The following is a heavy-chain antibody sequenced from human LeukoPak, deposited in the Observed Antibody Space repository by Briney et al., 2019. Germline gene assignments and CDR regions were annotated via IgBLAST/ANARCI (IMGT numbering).Heavy chain of an antibody. CDR2: SGSTT. CDR1: GYIFSNYD. V-gene: IGHV3-23*01. CDR3: TRDSSYGDYSTAFDY. D-gene: IGHD4-17*01. Sequence: GGSLRLSCAASGYIFSNYDMTWVRQAPGKGLEWVSSSGSTTDYSDSVKGRFTISRANSKNTLYLQMNSLRADDTAVYYCTRDSSYGDYSTAFDYWGQGALVIVSS. J-gene: IGHJ4*02.